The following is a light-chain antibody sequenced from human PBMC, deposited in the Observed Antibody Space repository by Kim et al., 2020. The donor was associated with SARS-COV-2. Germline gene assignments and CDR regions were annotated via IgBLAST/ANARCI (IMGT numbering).Light chain of an antibody. CDR3: QQYYSTPFT. CDR1: QSVLYSSNNKNY. J-gene: IGKJ3*01. CDR2: WAS. Sequence: DIVMTQSPDSLAVSLGERATINCKSSQSVLYSSNNKNYLAWYQQKPGQPPKLLIYWASTRESGVPDRFSGSGSGTGFTLTISSLQAEDVAVYYCQQYYSTPFTFGPRTKVDIK. V-gene: IGKV4-1*01.